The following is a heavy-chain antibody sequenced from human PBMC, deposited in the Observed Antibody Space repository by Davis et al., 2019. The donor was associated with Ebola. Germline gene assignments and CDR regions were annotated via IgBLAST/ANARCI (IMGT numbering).Heavy chain of an antibody. J-gene: IGHJ4*02. V-gene: IGHV3-48*03. Sequence: GSLRPSCAASGITFNSYEMNWVRPAPRKGLEWVSYISSSGSTIYYADSVKGRFTISRDNAKNSLYLQMNSLRAEDTAVYYCARDIYYDSSGYYKEAPPWGQGTLVTVSS. CDR3: ARDIYYDSSGYYKEAPP. CDR1: GITFNSYE. D-gene: IGHD3-22*01. CDR2: ISSSGSTI.